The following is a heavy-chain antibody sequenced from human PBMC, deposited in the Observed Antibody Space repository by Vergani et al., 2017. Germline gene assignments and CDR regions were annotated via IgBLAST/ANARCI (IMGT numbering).Heavy chain of an antibody. CDR2: IYYSGST. D-gene: IGHD2-2*01. J-gene: IGHJ4*02. Sequence: QVQLQESGPGLVKPSETLSLTCTVSGGSISSGDYYWSWIRQPPGKGLEWIGYIYYSGSTYYNPSLKSRVTISVDTSKNQFSLKLSSVTAADTAVYYCARGVVPAAMYFDYWGQGTLVTVSS. CDR3: ARGVVPAAMYFDY. CDR1: GGSISSGDYY. V-gene: IGHV4-30-4*08.